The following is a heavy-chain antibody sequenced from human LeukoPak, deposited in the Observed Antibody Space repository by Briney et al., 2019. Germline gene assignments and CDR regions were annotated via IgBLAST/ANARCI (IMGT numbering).Heavy chain of an antibody. CDR3: ARGNSGSSGLWDS. V-gene: IGHV3-74*01. CDR2: IKPYGSST. CDR1: GFSISAYW. J-gene: IGHJ4*02. Sequence: GGSLRLSCVASGFSISAYWMHWVRQAPGKGLVWVSRIKPYGSSTNYADSVKGRFTISRDSARNTVYLQMNSLRADDTAVYYCARGNSGSSGLWDSWGQGTLVTVSS. D-gene: IGHD1-26*01.